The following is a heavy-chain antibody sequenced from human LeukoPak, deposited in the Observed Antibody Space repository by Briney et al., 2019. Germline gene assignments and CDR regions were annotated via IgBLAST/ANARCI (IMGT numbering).Heavy chain of an antibody. Sequence: SETLSLTCTVSGGSIISSYFWSWIRQPAGKGLEWIGRIYNTGSTDFNPPLKSRVTMSVDTSKNQFSLKLSSVTAADTAVYYCAKYASGSLVVWGQGTLVTVSS. CDR3: AKYASGSLVV. CDR2: IYNTGST. D-gene: IGHD3-10*01. J-gene: IGHJ4*02. CDR1: GGSIISSYF. V-gene: IGHV4-4*07.